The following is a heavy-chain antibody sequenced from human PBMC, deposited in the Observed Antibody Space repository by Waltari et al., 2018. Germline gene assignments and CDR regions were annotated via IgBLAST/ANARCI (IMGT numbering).Heavy chain of an antibody. CDR3: AKEATGAGLYFDY. CDR2: ISGSGGST. J-gene: IGHJ4*02. CDR1: GFTFRSSA. D-gene: IGHD6-19*01. Sequence: EVQLLESGGGLVQPGGSLRLHCAASGFTFRSSAMSWVRQAPGKGLEWVSAISGSGGSTYYADSVKGRFTISRDNSKNTLYLQMNSLRAEDTAVYYCAKEATGAGLYFDYWGQGTLVTVSS. V-gene: IGHV3-23*01.